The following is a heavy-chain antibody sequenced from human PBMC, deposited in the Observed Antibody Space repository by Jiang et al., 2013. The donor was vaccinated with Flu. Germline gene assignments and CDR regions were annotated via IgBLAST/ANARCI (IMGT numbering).Heavy chain of an antibody. CDR1: GYSISSGYY. Sequence: GPGLVKPSETLSLTCAVSGYSISSGYYWGWIRQPPGKGLEWIGSIFHSGSTYYNPSLKSRVTISVDTSENQFSLKLSSVTAADTAVYYCARRVATNTYYYYYGLDV. J-gene: IGHJ6*01. CDR3: ARRVATNTYYYYYGLDV. D-gene: IGHD5-12*01. CDR2: IFHSGST. V-gene: IGHV4-38-2*01.